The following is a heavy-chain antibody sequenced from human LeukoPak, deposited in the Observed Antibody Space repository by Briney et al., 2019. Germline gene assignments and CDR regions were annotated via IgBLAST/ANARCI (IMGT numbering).Heavy chain of an antibody. CDR1: GYTFTGYY. CDR3: AREIRAVPAANGWFDP. V-gene: IGHV1-2*02. Sequence: GASVKVSCKASGYTFTGYYMHWVRQAPGQGLEWMGWINPNSGGTNYAQKFQGRVTMTRDTSISTAYMELSSLRSEDTAVYYCAREIRAVPAANGWFDPWGQGTLVTVSS. D-gene: IGHD2-2*01. J-gene: IGHJ5*02. CDR2: INPNSGGT.